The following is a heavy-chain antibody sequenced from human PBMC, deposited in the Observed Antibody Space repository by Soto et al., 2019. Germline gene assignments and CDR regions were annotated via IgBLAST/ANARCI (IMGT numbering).Heavy chain of an antibody. Sequence: SLRLSCAASGFTFSSYAMHWVRPAPGTALEGVAVISYDGSNKYYADSAKGRFTISRDNSKHTLYLQMNSLRAEDTAVYYWARGSPRIGAFDFWGQGTIVTVSS. CDR2: ISYDGSNK. J-gene: IGHJ3*01. V-gene: IGHV3-30-3*01. CDR1: GFTFSSYA. CDR3: ARGSPRIGAFDF.